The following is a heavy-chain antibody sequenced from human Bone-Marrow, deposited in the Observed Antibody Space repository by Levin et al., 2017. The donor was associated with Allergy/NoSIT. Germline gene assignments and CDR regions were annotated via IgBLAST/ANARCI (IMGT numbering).Heavy chain of an antibody. J-gene: IGHJ6*02. Sequence: PGGSLRLSCAASGFSFTDYALHWVRQAPGKGLEWVAVISYEGSTQYYADSLKGRFTISRDNSKNTLFLDVTSLRVEDTAVYYCARTYGLAYNWNYYYGMDVWGQGTTVTVS. CDR2: ISYEGSTQ. D-gene: IGHD1-20*01. CDR3: ARTYGLAYNWNYYYGMDV. CDR1: GFSFTDYA. V-gene: IGHV3-30*04.